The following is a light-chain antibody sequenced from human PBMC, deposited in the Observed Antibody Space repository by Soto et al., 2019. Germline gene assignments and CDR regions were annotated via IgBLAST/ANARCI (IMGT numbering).Light chain of an antibody. CDR3: HQYGTSPPYT. CDR2: DAS. J-gene: IGKJ2*01. Sequence: EIVLTQSPGTLSLSPGERATLSCRASQSVSGIYLAWYQQKPGQAPRLLIYDASSRATGIPDRFSGSGSGTDFTLTISRLEPEDFAVYYCHQYGTSPPYTFGQGTKVEIK. CDR1: QSVSGIY. V-gene: IGKV3-20*01.